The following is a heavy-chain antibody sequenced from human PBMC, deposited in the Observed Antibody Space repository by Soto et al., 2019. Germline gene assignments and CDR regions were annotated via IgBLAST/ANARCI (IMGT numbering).Heavy chain of an antibody. CDR2: IFYAGTT. D-gene: IGHD6-13*01. Sequence: SETLSLTCTVSGGSIIGFYWSWMRQPPGKGLEWIGYIFYAGTTLYTPSLKSRVTISVDTSKNQFSLKLSSVTAADTAVYYCARDIYSSSWYNAFDIWGQGTMVTVSS. V-gene: IGHV4-59*01. CDR1: GGSIIGFY. CDR3: ARDIYSSSWYNAFDI. J-gene: IGHJ3*02.